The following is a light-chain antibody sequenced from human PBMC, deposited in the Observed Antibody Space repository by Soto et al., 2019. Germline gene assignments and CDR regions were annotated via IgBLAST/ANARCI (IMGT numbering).Light chain of an antibody. Sequence: DIQMTQSPSTLSASVGDRVTITCRASQTIVGWLAWYQQKPGKAPKLLIYDASSLESGVPSRFSGSGSGTEFTLTITSLQPDDFATYFCLQHNGYPHTFGQGTKLEIK. CDR3: LQHNGYPHT. V-gene: IGKV1-5*01. CDR2: DAS. J-gene: IGKJ2*01. CDR1: QTIVGW.